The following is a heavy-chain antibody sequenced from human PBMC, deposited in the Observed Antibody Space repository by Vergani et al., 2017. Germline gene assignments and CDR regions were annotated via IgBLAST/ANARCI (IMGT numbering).Heavy chain of an antibody. D-gene: IGHD5-12*01. V-gene: IGHV3-48*03. J-gene: IGHJ5*02. Sequence: EVQLVESGGGLVQPGGSLRLSCAASGFTFSSYEMNWVRQAPGKGLEWVSYISSSGSTIYYADSVKGRFTISRDNAKNSLYLQMNSLRAEDTAVYYCAGGGGGYERQIPNWFDPWGQGTLVTVPS. CDR3: AGGGGGYERQIPNWFDP. CDR1: GFTFSSYE. CDR2: ISSSGSTI.